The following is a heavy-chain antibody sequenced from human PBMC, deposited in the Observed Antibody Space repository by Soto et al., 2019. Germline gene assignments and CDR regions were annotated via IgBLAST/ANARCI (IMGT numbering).Heavy chain of an antibody. CDR2: ISNSTPTT. CDR1: GFTFSSYS. V-gene: IGHV3-48*04. J-gene: IGHJ4*02. Sequence: EVQLVESGGGLVQPGGSLRLSCTTSGFTFSSYSMNWVRQAPGKGLEWVSYISNSTPTTYYADSVKGRFTISRDNAKNSLYLQMNSLRADDTAVYYCARVPYHYDSTGYWGQGSLVTVSA. CDR3: ARVPYHYDSTGY. D-gene: IGHD5-12*01.